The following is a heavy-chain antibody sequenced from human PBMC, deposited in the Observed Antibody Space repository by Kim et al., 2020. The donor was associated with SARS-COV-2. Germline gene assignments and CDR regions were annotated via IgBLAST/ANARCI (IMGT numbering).Heavy chain of an antibody. D-gene: IGHD3-16*02. V-gene: IGHV3-30*02. Sequence: SLKGRFTISRNNSKNTLYLQMNSLRAEDTAVYYCAKDDYDYVWGSYRYGYWGQGTLVTVSS. CDR3: AKDDYDYVWGSYRYGY. J-gene: IGHJ4*02.